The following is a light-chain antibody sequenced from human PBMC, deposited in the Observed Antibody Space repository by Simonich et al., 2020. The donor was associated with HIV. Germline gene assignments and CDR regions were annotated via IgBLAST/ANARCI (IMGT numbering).Light chain of an antibody. V-gene: IGKV3D-20*01. CDR3: QQYNKWPPWT. CDR2: DAS. J-gene: IGKJ1*01. CDR1: QSVSSSY. Sequence: EIVLTQSPATLSLSPGERPTLSCGARQSVSSSYLAWYQQKPGLSPRLLIYDASSRATGIPDRFSGSGSGTDFTLTISRLEPEDFAVYYCQQYNKWPPWTFGQGTKVEIK.